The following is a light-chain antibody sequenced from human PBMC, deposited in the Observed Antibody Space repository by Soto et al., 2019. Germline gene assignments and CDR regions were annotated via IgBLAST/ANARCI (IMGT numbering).Light chain of an antibody. Sequence: IQLTQSPSTLSASVGDRVTITFQASEDINNYLNWYQQKPGKAPKLLIYATSGLQSGVPSRFSGSGSGTDFTLTISSLQREDFAAYYCQQSFSSSWTFGQGTMVDI. J-gene: IGKJ1*01. CDR3: QQSFSSSWT. V-gene: IGKV1-39*01. CDR1: EDINNY. CDR2: ATS.